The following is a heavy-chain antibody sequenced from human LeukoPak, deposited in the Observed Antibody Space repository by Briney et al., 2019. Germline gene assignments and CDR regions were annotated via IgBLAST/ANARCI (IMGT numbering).Heavy chain of an antibody. J-gene: IGHJ6*02. CDR2: IYYSGST. D-gene: IGHD6-19*01. CDR3: ARGYSSGWFYYYYYGMDV. V-gene: IGHV4-61*01. CDR1: GGSVSSGSYY. Sequence: TSETLSLTCTVSGGSVSSGSYYWSWIRQPPGKGLEWIGYIYYSGSTNYNPSLKSRVTISVDTSKNQFSLKLSSVTAADTAVYYCARGYSSGWFYYYYYGMDVWGQGTTVTVSS.